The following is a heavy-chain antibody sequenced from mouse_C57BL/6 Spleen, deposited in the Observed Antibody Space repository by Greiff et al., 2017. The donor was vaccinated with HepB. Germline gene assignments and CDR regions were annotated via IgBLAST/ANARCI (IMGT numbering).Heavy chain of an antibody. CDR1: GYAFTNYL. D-gene: IGHD1-1*01. J-gene: IGHJ1*03. Sequence: VQLQESGAELVRPGTSVKVSCKASGYAFTNYLIEWVKQRPGQGLEWIGVINPGSGGTNYNEKFKGKATLTADKSSSTAYMQLSSLTSEDSAVYFCARSRYYYGSSYSYFDVWGTGTTVTVSS. V-gene: IGHV1-54*01. CDR3: ARSRYYYGSSYSYFDV. CDR2: INPGSGGT.